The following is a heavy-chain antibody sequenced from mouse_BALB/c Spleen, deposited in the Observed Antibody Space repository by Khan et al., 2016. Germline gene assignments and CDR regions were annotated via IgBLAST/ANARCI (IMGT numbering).Heavy chain of an antibody. CDR2: ISYSGST. J-gene: IGHJ2*01. CDR1: GYSITSDYA. D-gene: IGHD1-1*01. CDR3: ARYYYGSSYFDY. V-gene: IGHV3-2*02. Sequence: EVQLQESGPGLVKPSQSLSLTCTVTGYSITSDYAWNWIRQFPGNKLEWMGYISYSGSTTYNPSLKSRISITRDTSKNQFFLQLNSVTTDDTALYSCARYYYGSSYFDYWGQGTTLTVSS.